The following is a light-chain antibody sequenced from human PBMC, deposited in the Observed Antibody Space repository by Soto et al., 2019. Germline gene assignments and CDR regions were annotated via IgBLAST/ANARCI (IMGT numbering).Light chain of an antibody. V-gene: IGLV2-14*03. CDR3: PQYSGGRPPYV. Sequence: QSVLTQPASVSASPGQSITIPCTGTSSDVGGNDYVSWYQQHPGKAPKLMIYDVSNRPSGVSNRFSGSKSGNTASLTISGHQAGGEANYYRPQYSGGRPPYVFGTGTKLTVL. CDR1: SSDVGGNDY. CDR2: DVS. J-gene: IGLJ1*01.